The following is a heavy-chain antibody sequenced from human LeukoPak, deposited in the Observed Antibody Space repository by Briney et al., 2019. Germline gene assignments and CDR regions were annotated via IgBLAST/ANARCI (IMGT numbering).Heavy chain of an antibody. CDR3: AKDPYYDSSGYYLNWFDP. CDR1: GFTFGDYA. Sequence: PGGSLRLSCTASGFTFGDYAMSWFRQAPGKGLEWVSAISGSGGSTYYADSVKGRFTISRDNSENTLYLQMNSLRAEDTAVYYCAKDPYYDSSGYYLNWFDPWGQGTLVTVSS. D-gene: IGHD3-22*01. V-gene: IGHV3-23*01. J-gene: IGHJ5*02. CDR2: ISGSGGST.